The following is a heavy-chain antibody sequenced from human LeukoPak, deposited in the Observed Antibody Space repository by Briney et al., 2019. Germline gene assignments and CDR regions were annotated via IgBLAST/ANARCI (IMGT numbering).Heavy chain of an antibody. CDR1: GFTFSSYA. D-gene: IGHD5-12*01. CDR3: ARSISNSGYDPKAFDI. V-gene: IGHV3-48*04. Sequence: GGSLRLSCAASGFTFSSYAMSWVRQAPGKGLEWVSYISSSGSTIYYADSVKGRFTISRDNAKNSLYLQMNSLRAEDTAVYYCARSISNSGYDPKAFDIWGQGTMVTVSS. CDR2: ISSSGSTI. J-gene: IGHJ3*02.